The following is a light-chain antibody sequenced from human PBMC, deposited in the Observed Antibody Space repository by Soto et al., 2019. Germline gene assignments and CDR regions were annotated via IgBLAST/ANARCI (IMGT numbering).Light chain of an antibody. Sequence: QSVLTQPPSVSGALGQRVTISCTGITSNIGAGYDVHWYQLLPGRAPKLLIYGNTNRPSRVPDRFSGSKSATSASLAITGLQAEDEAIYYCQSYDNTLSGPIYVFGTGTKLTVL. J-gene: IGLJ1*01. V-gene: IGLV1-40*01. CDR3: QSYDNTLSGPIYV. CDR2: GNT. CDR1: TSNIGAGYD.